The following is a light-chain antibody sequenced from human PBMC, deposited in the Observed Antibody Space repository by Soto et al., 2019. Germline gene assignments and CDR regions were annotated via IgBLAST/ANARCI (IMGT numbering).Light chain of an antibody. J-gene: IGKJ4*01. CDR3: QQYGSPPLT. V-gene: IGKV3-20*01. CDR2: GAS. CDR1: QSVSSSF. Sequence: EIVWTQSPGTLSLSPGERATLSCSASQSVSSSFLARYQQKPAQAPRLRIYGASSRATGVPDRFGRSGCATAFSVTISTLEPAEFAVYYCQQYGSPPLTFGGGTKVDIK.